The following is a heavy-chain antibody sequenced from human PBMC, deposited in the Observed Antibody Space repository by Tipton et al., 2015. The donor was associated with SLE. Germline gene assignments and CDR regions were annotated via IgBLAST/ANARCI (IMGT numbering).Heavy chain of an antibody. CDR2: IYSSGDR. Sequence: TLSLTCTVSGGSISFDYWSWIRQSAGRGLEWIGRIYSSGDRDYNPSLRSRVTMSIDASQNRVSLRLKSVSAADTAVYYCARDSHTSSWYKPFDSWGQGTLVTVSS. J-gene: IGHJ4*02. CDR3: ARDSHTSSWYKPFDS. V-gene: IGHV4-4*07. D-gene: IGHD6-13*01. CDR1: GGSISFDY.